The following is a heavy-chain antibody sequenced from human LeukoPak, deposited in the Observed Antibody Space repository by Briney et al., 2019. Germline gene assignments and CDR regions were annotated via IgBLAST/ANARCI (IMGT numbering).Heavy chain of an antibody. J-gene: IGHJ4*02. CDR2: ISSSGSTI. Sequence: GGSLRLSCAASGFTFSSYEMNWVRQALGKGLEWVSYISSSGSTIYYADSVKGRFTISRDNSKNTLYLQMNSLRAEDTAVYYCAKVGRVTTMVRGVIEYYFDYWGQGTLVTVSS. CDR3: AKVGRVTTMVRGVIEYYFDY. V-gene: IGHV3-48*03. D-gene: IGHD3-10*01. CDR1: GFTFSSYE.